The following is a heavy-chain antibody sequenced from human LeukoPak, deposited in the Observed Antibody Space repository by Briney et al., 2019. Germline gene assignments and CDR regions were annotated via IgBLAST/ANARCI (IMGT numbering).Heavy chain of an antibody. Sequence: VASVKVSCKASGYTFTSYGISWVRQAPGQGLEWMGWISAYNGNTDYAQKFQGRVTITADKSTSTAYMELSSLRSEDTAVYYCARDGYSSGQTRAFDIWGQGTMVTVSS. D-gene: IGHD6-19*01. CDR2: ISAYNGNT. CDR1: GYTFTSYG. V-gene: IGHV1-18*04. J-gene: IGHJ3*02. CDR3: ARDGYSSGQTRAFDI.